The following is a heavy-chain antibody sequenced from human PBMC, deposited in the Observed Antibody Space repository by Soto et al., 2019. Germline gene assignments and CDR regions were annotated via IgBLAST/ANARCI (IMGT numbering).Heavy chain of an antibody. Sequence: SETLSLTCAVYGGCFSGYYWSWIRQPPGKGLEWIGEINHSGSTNYNPSLKNRVTISIDTSKNQFSLKLSSVTAADTAVYYCARVFSSAARSGFDSWGQGTLVTVSS. V-gene: IGHV4-34*01. CDR1: GGCFSGYY. J-gene: IGHJ5*01. D-gene: IGHD6-25*01. CDR3: ARVFSSAARSGFDS. CDR2: INHSGST.